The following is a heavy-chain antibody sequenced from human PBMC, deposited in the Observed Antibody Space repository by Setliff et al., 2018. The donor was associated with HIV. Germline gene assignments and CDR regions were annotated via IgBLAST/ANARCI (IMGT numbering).Heavy chain of an antibody. CDR2: IIPIFGTA. J-gene: IGHJ4*03. CDR3: ARDPNQVGTVAGTLDY. Sequence: SVKVSCKAVGYTFSSYYLHWVRQAPGQGLEWMGGIIPIFGTANYAQKFQDRVTITRDISASTTYMELSSLRSEDTAVYYCARDPNQVGTVAGTLDYWGQGTMVTVSS. CDR1: GYTFSSYY. V-gene: IGHV1-69*05. D-gene: IGHD6-19*01.